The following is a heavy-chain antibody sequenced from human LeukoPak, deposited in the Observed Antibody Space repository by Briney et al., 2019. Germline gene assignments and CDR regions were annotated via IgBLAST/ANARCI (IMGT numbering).Heavy chain of an antibody. CDR2: INPNSGGT. CDR3: ARSLIVVVPAAIDY. Sequence: GASVKVSCKASRYTFTRYYMHWVRQAPGQRLEWMGWINPNSGGTNYAQKFQRRVTITGDTSISTAYRELSRLRPDDTAVYYCARSLIVVVPAAIDYWGEGTMVSVSA. CDR1: RYTFTRYY. V-gene: IGHV1-2*02. J-gene: IGHJ4*02. D-gene: IGHD2-2*01.